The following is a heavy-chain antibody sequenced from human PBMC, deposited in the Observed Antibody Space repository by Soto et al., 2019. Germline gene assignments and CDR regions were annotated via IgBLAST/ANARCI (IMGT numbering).Heavy chain of an antibody. D-gene: IGHD1-26*01. V-gene: IGHV3-30-3*01. Sequence: GGSLRLSCAASGFTFSSYAMHWVRQAPGKGLEWVAVISYDGSNKYYADSVKGRFTIPRDNSKNTLYLQMNSLRAEDTAVYYCARDPHSGSYYYYYGMDVRGQGTTVTVSS. CDR1: GFTFSSYA. J-gene: IGHJ6*02. CDR2: ISYDGSNK. CDR3: ARDPHSGSYYYYYGMDV.